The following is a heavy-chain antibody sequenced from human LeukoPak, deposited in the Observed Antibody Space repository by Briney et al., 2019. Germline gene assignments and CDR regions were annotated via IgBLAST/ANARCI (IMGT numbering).Heavy chain of an antibody. CDR1: GFTFSSYG. Sequence: GGSLRLSCAASGFTFSSYGMHWVRQAPGKGLEWVAFIRYDGSNKYYADCVKGRFTISRDNSKNTLYLQMNSLRAEDTAVYYCAKDLADYDSSGYYGYWGQGTLVTVSS. D-gene: IGHD3-22*01. J-gene: IGHJ4*02. CDR2: IRYDGSNK. V-gene: IGHV3-30*02. CDR3: AKDLADYDSSGYYGY.